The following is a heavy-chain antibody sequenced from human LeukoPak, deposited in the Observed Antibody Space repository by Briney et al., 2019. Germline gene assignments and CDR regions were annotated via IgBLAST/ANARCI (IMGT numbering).Heavy chain of an antibody. J-gene: IGHJ4*02. Sequence: GGSLRLSCAASGLIFSNYWMTWVRQAPGKGLEWVANIKEDGSETYYVDSVEGRFTIFRDNDKNTLYLQMNSLRAEDTAVYYCEAYGSVWGQGTLVIVSS. D-gene: IGHD3-10*01. CDR1: GLIFSNYW. CDR2: IKEDGSET. V-gene: IGHV3-7*03. CDR3: EAYGSV.